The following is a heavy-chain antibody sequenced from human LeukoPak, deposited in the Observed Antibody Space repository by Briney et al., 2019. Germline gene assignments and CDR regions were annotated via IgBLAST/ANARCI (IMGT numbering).Heavy chain of an antibody. CDR1: GFTFSDYY. Sequence: PGGSLRLSCAASGFTFSDYYMSWIRQAPGKGLEWVSYISSSGSTIYYADSVKGRFTISRDNAKNSLYLQVNSLRAEDTAVYYCARPTYCGGDCYSTVGYYGMDVWGQGTTVTVSS. J-gene: IGHJ6*02. CDR2: ISSSGSTI. CDR3: ARPTYCGGDCYSTVGYYGMDV. D-gene: IGHD2-21*02. V-gene: IGHV3-11*01.